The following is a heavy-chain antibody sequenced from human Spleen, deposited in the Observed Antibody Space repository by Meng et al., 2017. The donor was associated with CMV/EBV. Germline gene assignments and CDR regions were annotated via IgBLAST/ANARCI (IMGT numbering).Heavy chain of an antibody. D-gene: IGHD6-13*01. CDR1: GFIFSNYG. CDR3: AREASSSLYFDY. Sequence: GESLKISCVASGFIFSNYGIHWVRQAPGKGLEWVAFIRYDGSNKYYVDSVKGRFSISRDNSKSTLYLQMHSLRAEDTAVYYCAREASSSLYFDYWGQGTLVTVSS. V-gene: IGHV3-30*02. J-gene: IGHJ4*02. CDR2: IRYDGSNK.